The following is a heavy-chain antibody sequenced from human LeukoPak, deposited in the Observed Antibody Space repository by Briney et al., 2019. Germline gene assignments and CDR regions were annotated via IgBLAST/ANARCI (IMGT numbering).Heavy chain of an antibody. J-gene: IGHJ4*02. CDR1: GFTFSSFW. CDR3: AKATTSSGWFPEYYFDY. Sequence: PGGSLRLSCAASGFTFSSFWMHWVRQAPGKGLVWVALIYGDGSFTRYADSVKGRFTISRDNSKNTLYLQMNSLRAEDTAVYYCAKATTSSGWFPEYYFDYWGQGTLVTVSS. V-gene: IGHV3-74*01. D-gene: IGHD6-19*01. CDR2: IYGDGSFT.